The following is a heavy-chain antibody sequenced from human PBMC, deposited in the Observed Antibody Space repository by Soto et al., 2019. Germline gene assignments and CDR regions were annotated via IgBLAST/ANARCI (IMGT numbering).Heavy chain of an antibody. CDR3: EGRDAPLHV. CDR1: GLTFSNYA. Sequence: QVQLVESGGGVVQPERSLRLSCVATGLTFSNYAIHWVRQAPGRGREWVAVIWHDGSQKYSADSVRGRFTISRDNSKNTVYLQMISLRAGDTAVYYCEGRDAPLHVWGQGTMVTVSS. J-gene: IGHJ3*01. CDR2: IWHDGSQK. V-gene: IGHV3-33*01. D-gene: IGHD2-8*01.